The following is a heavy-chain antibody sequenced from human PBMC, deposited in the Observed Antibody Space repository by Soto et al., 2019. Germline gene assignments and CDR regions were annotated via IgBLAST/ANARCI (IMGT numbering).Heavy chain of an antibody. CDR1: GYAFSGYY. V-gene: IGHV1-2*04. J-gene: IGHJ5*02. D-gene: IGHD2-2*01. Sequence: GSLKGYRKASGYAFSGYYRHWVRQAPGQGLEWMGWINPNSGGTNYAQKFQGWVTMTRDTSISTAYMELSRLRSDDTAVYYCGREGGPAAALNWSDPWGQGTLVTVSS. CDR3: GREGGPAAALNWSDP. CDR2: INPNSGGT.